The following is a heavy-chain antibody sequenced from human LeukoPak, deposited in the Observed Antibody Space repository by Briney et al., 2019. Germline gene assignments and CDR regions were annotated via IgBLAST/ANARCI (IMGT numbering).Heavy chain of an antibody. CDR1: GGSNSSYY. CDR3: ARGYSSRKIDY. Sequence: SSETLSLTCTVSGGSNSSYYWSWIRQPPGKGLEWIGYIYYSGSTNYNPSLKSRVTISVDTSKNQFSLKLSSVTAADTAVYYCARGYSSRKIDYWGQGTLVTVSS. CDR2: IYYSGST. D-gene: IGHD6-13*01. V-gene: IGHV4-59*08. J-gene: IGHJ4*02.